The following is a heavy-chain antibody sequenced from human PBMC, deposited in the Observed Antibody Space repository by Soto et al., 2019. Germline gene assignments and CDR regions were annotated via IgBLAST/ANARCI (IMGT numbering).Heavy chain of an antibody. Sequence: GETLKISCRCSGYTFSNFWIAWVRHLPGKGLEWMGIIYPGDHETRYSPSFHGKVTISADKSINTAYLQWSSLEASDSAFYYCARSPRSSPYFDYWGQGALVTVSS. D-gene: IGHD6-13*01. CDR3: ARSPRSSPYFDY. CDR1: GYTFSNFW. J-gene: IGHJ4*02. V-gene: IGHV5-51*01. CDR2: IYPGDHET.